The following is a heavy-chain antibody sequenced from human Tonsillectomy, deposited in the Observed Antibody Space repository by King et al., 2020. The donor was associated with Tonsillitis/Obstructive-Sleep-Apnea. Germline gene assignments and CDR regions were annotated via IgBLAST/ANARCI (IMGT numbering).Heavy chain of an antibody. CDR3: ARGAQWLVRHYYMDG. J-gene: IGHJ6*03. CDR1: GGSFSGYY. V-gene: IGHV4-34*01. Sequence: VQLQQWGAGLLKPSETLSLTCAVYGGSFSGYYWRWIRQPPGKGLEWIGEINHSGSTNYNPSLKSRGTISVDTSKNQFSLKLNSVTAADTAVYYCARGAQWLVRHYYMDGWGKGTTVTVSS. CDR2: INHSGST. D-gene: IGHD6-19*01.